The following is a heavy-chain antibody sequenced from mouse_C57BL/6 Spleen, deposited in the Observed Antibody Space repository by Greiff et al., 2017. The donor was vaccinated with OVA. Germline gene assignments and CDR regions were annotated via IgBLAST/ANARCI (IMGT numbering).Heavy chain of an antibody. J-gene: IGHJ4*01. Sequence: EVQGVESGGGLVKPGGSLKLSCAASGFTFSDYGMHWVRQAPEKGLEWVAYISSGSSTIYYADTVKGRFTISRDNAKNTLFLQMTSLRSEDTAMYYCARACLKGSDYYAMDYWGQGTSGTVSS. CDR1: GFTFSDYG. V-gene: IGHV5-17*01. CDR3: ARACLKGSDYYAMDY. CDR2: ISSGSSTI.